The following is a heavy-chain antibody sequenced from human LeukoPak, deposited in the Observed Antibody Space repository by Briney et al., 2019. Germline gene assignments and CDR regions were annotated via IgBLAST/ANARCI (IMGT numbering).Heavy chain of an antibody. CDR2: ISSGGRTI. J-gene: IGHJ5*02. D-gene: IGHD5/OR15-5a*01. CDR3: VKGVTGLVYFDP. V-gene: IGHV3-11*04. Sequence: PGGSLRLSCAASGFTFSDYYMSWIRQAPGKGLEWVSYISSGGRTIYYADSVKGRFTMSRDNAKNSLYLQMNSLRAEDTAVYYCVKGVTGLVYFDPWGQGTLVTVSS. CDR1: GFTFSDYY.